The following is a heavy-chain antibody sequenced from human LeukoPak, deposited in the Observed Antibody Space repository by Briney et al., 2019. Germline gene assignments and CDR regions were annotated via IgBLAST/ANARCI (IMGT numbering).Heavy chain of an antibody. J-gene: IGHJ4*02. CDR2: ISYDGSNK. CDR1: GFTFSNYA. V-gene: IGHV3-30-3*01. D-gene: IGHD3-3*01. Sequence: PGGSLRLSCAASGFTFSNYAMLWVRQAPGKGLEWVAVISYDGSNKYYADSVKGRFTISRDNSKITLYLQMNSLTTEDTAVYYCARELYGYYFDNWGQGTLVTVSS. CDR3: ARELYGYYFDN.